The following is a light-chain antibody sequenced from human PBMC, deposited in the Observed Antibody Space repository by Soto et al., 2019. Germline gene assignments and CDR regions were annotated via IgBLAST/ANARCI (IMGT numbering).Light chain of an antibody. CDR2: DAL. J-gene: IGKJ2*01. V-gene: IGKV3D-15*01. CDR3: QQYNSWPPFT. CDR1: QTVSRN. Sequence: EIVMTQSPATLSVSPGERVTFSCRASQTVSRNVAWYQQRPGQAPRLLIFDALSRATGISDRFSGSGSGTEFTLTISSLPSEDFAVYYCQQYNSWPPFTFGPGTKVEIK.